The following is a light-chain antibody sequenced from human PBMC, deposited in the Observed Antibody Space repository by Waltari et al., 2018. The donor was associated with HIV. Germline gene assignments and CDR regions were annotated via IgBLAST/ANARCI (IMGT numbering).Light chain of an antibody. CDR2: RNN. J-gene: IGLJ2*01. Sequence: QSVLTQPPSASGTPGQRVTISCSGSSSNIGSNYVYWYQQLPGTAPKLLIYRNNQRPSGVTDRFSGSKSGTSASLAISGLRSEDEADYYCAAWDDSLSVLVFGGGTKLTVL. CDR1: SSNIGSNY. CDR3: AAWDDSLSVLV. V-gene: IGLV1-47*01.